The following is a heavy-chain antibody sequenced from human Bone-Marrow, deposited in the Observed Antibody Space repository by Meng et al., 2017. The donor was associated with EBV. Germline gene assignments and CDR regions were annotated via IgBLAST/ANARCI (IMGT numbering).Heavy chain of an antibody. Sequence: QVQRVQSGAEVKKPGAPVKVSGKASGYTFTSYYMHWVRQAPGQGLEWMGIINPSGGSTSYAQKFQGRVTMTRDTSTSTVYMELSSLRSEDTAVYYCARVSMAVAGIGPWGQGTLVTVSS. CDR2: INPSGGST. V-gene: IGHV1-46*01. D-gene: IGHD6-19*01. CDR1: GYTFTSYY. J-gene: IGHJ5*02. CDR3: ARVSMAVAGIGP.